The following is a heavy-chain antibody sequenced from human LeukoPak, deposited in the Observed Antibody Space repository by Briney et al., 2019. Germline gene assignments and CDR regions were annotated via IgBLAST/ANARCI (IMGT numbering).Heavy chain of an antibody. CDR2: INAGNGNT. CDR3: ARGGVPTAPTSGFDY. CDR1: GYTFTSYA. D-gene: IGHD3-16*01. V-gene: IGHV1-3*01. J-gene: IGHJ4*02. Sequence: ASVKVSCKASGYTFTSYAMHWVRQAPGQRLEWMGWINAGNGNTKYSQKFQGRVTMTTDTSTSTVYMELSSLRSEDTAVYYCARGGVPTAPTSGFDYWGQGTLVTVSS.